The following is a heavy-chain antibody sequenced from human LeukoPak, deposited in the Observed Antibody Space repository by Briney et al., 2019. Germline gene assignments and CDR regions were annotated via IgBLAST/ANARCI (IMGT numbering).Heavy chain of an antibody. V-gene: IGHV1-18*01. Sequence: GASVNVSCKASGYTFTTYGITWVRQAPGQGVEWMGWISAYNGNTNYAQKLQGRVTMTTDTSTSTAYMELRSLRSDDTAVYYCARALVDGYKELGYWGQGTLVTVSS. CDR2: ISAYNGNT. J-gene: IGHJ4*02. D-gene: IGHD5-24*01. CDR1: GYTFTTYG. CDR3: ARALVDGYKELGY.